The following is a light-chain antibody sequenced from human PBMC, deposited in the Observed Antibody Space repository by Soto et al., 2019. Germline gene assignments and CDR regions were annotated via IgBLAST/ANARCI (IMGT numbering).Light chain of an antibody. J-gene: IGKJ3*01. CDR3: QQYYSTPIT. Sequence: DIVMTQSPDSLAVSLGERATINCKSSQSVLYSSNNKNYLAWYQQKPGQPPKLLIYWASTRESGVPDRFSGSGSRRDFTLTLSSRQAEDVAVNYCQQYYSTPITFGPGTKVDI. V-gene: IGKV4-1*01. CDR1: QSVLYSSNNKNY. CDR2: WAS.